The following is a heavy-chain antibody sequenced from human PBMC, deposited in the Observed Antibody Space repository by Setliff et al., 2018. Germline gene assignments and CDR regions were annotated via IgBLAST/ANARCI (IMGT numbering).Heavy chain of an antibody. CDR3: VHNADFIGTFNT. CDR2: IKSYGSGGTI. Sequence: SGGSLRLSCAVSGLRFSDAWVSWVRQAPGKGLEWVGRIKSYGSGGTIDYAAPVEGRFTISRDDSKNTVYLQMSSLKIEDTAVYYCVHNADFIGTFNTWGQGTMVTVSS. CDR1: GLRFSDAW. D-gene: IGHD2-8*01. V-gene: IGHV3-15*01. J-gene: IGHJ3*01.